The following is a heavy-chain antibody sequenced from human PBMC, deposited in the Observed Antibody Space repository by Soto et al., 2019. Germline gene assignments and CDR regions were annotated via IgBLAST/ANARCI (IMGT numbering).Heavy chain of an antibody. Sequence: GGSLRLSCAASGFTFSSYAMSWVRQAPGKGLEWVSAISGSGGSTYYADSVKGRFTISRDNSKNTLYLQMTSLRAEDTAVYYCAKDSGVLWFGESDAFDIWGQGTMVTVSS. CDR2: ISGSGGST. J-gene: IGHJ3*02. CDR1: GFTFSSYA. D-gene: IGHD3-10*01. CDR3: AKDSGVLWFGESDAFDI. V-gene: IGHV3-23*01.